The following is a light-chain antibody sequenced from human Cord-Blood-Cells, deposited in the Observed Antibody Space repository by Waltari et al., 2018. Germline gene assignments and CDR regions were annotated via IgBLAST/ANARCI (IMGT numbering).Light chain of an antibody. CDR3: CSYAGSYTYVV. V-gene: IGLV2-11*01. CDR2: DVS. CDR1: SSDAGGYNY. Sequence: QSALTQPRSVSGSPGKSVPISCTGTSSDAGGYNYVPWYQQPPGKAPKLMIYDVSKRPSGVPDRFSGSKSGNTASLTISGLQAEDEADYYCCSYAGSYTYVVFGGGTKLTVL. J-gene: IGLJ2*01.